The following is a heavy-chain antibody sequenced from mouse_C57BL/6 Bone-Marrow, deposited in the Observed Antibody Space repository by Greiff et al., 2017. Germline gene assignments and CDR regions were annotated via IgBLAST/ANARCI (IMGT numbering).Heavy chain of an antibody. J-gene: IGHJ3*01. CDR1: GYSITSGYY. D-gene: IGHD2-3*01. V-gene: IGHV3-6*01. CDR3: ARDRWLLLFAY. CDR2: ISYDGSN. Sequence: DVQLQESGPGLVKPSQSLSLPCSVTGYSITSGYYWNWIRQFPGNNLEWMGYISYDGSNNYNPSLKNRISITRDTSKNQFFLKLNSVTTEDTATYYCARDRWLLLFAYWGQGTLVTVSA.